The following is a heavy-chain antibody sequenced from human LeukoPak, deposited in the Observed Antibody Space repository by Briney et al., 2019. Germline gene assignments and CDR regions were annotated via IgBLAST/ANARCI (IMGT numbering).Heavy chain of an antibody. J-gene: IGHJ3*02. V-gene: IGHV3-7*01. Sequence: PGGSLRLSCAASGFTFSSYWMSWVRQGPGKGLEWVANIKQDGSEKYYVDSVKGRFTISRDNAKNTLYLQMNSLRAEDTAVYYCAKEGSMVRGVIIRRHAFDIWGQGTMVTVS. D-gene: IGHD3-10*01. CDR1: GFTFSSYW. CDR3: AKEGSMVRGVIIRRHAFDI. CDR2: IKQDGSEK.